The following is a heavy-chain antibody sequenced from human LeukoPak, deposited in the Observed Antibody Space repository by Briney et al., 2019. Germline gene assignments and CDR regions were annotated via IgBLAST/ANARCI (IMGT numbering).Heavy chain of an antibody. V-gene: IGHV3-7*01. J-gene: IGHJ4*02. D-gene: IGHD4-17*01. CDR1: GFTFSTYW. Sequence: GGSLTLSCAASGFTFSTYWLNWVRQGPGPGQDRVASINPDGSGTSYVDSVKGRLTISRDNAQNSLYLQMNSLSAEDTAVYYCARLFGGVTTFDYWGQGTLVTVSS. CDR3: ARLFGGVTTFDY. CDR2: INPDGSGT.